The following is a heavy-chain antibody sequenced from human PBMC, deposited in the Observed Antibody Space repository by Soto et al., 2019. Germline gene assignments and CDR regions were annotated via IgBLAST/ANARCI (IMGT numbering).Heavy chain of an antibody. Sequence: QVQLVQSEGGVVQPGRSLRLSCVMSGMSFRDAGMHWVRQAPGKGLEWVGMIWSDGNSEFYADSVQGRFTVSRDNSMDTLYLQMTSLSPEDTAIYYCARDKGVTSLDYWGQGTLVTVSS. J-gene: IGHJ4*02. V-gene: IGHV3-33*01. CDR2: IWSDGNSE. D-gene: IGHD2-2*01. CDR1: GMSFRDAG. CDR3: ARDKGVTSLDY.